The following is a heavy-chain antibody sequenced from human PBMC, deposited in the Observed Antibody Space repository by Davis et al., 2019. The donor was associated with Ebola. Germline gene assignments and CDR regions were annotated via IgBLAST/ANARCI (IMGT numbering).Heavy chain of an antibody. Sequence: SETLSLTCTVSGGSISGYSWSWIRQPSGKGLECIGCMFYSGGTNYNPSLKSRVTISVDTSKNQFSLNLSSVTAADTAVYYCARQPLDYSNTYHYYYMDAWGKGTTVTVSS. J-gene: IGHJ6*03. CDR3: ARQPLDYSNTYHYYYMDA. V-gene: IGHV4-59*08. CDR1: GGSISGYS. CDR2: MFYSGGT. D-gene: IGHD4-11*01.